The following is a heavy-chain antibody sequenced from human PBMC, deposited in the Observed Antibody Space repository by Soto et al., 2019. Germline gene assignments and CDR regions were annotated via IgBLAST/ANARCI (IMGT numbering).Heavy chain of an antibody. CDR1: GFTFSSYA. CDR3: AKDLYDRLGMAFDI. D-gene: IGHD3-22*01. V-gene: IGHV3-23*01. Sequence: PWRSRRLSCAASGFTFSSYAMSWVRQSPGKGLEWVSAISGSGGSTYYADSVKGRFTISRDNSKNTLYLQMNSLRAEDTAVYYCAKDLYDRLGMAFDIWGQGTMVTVSS. J-gene: IGHJ3*02. CDR2: ISGSGGST.